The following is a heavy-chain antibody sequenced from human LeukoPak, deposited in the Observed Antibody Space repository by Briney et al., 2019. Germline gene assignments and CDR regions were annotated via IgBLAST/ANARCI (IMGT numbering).Heavy chain of an antibody. D-gene: IGHD6-13*01. CDR1: GGAINSGGFY. CDR3: ARVPKQQLAFYYYYYMDV. CDR2: IYTSGST. J-gene: IGHJ6*03. Sequence: PSETLSLTCTVSGGAINSGGFYWSWIRQPAGKGLEWVGRIYTSGSTSYNPSLKSRVTISMDTSKNQFSLKLSSVTAADTAVYYCARVPKQQLAFYYYYYMDVWGKGTTVTVSS. V-gene: IGHV4-61*02.